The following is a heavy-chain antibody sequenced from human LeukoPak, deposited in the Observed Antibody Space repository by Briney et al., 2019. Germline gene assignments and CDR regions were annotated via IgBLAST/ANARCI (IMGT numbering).Heavy chain of an antibody. CDR2: NIPIFGTA. CDR1: GGTFSSYA. D-gene: IGHD3-3*01. V-gene: IGHV1-69*05. CDR3: ARAAFWSGYYHFDY. Sequence: SVEVSCKASGGTFSSYAISWVRQAPGQGLEWMGGNIPIFGTANYAQKFQGRVTITTDESTSTAYMELSSLRSEDTAAYYCARAAFWSGYYHFDYWGQGTLVTVSS. J-gene: IGHJ4*02.